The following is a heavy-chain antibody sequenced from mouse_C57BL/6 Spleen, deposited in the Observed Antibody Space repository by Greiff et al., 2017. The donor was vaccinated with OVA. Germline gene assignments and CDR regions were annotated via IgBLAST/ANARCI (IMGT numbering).Heavy chain of an antibody. CDR1: GYTFTSYW. CDR3: ARGGWSLRYFDV. V-gene: IGHV1-50*01. Sequence: QVQLQQPGAELVKPGASVKLSCKASGYTFTSYWMQWVKQRPGQGLEWIGEIDPSDSYTNYNQKFKGKATLTVDTSSSTAYMQLSSLTSEDSAVYYCARGGWSLRYFDVWGTGTTVTVSS. CDR2: IDPSDSYT. J-gene: IGHJ1*03. D-gene: IGHD2-3*01.